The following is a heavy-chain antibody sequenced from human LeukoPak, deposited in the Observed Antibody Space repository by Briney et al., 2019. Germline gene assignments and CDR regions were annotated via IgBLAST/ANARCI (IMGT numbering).Heavy chain of an antibody. CDR2: FDPEDGET. V-gene: IGHV1-24*01. D-gene: IGHD3-10*01. Sequence: ASVKVSCKVSGYTLTELSMHWVRQAPGKGLEWMGGFDPEDGETIYAQKFQGRVTMTEDTSTDTAYMELSSLRSEDTAVYYCATSYLGTQKLWFGELFIWGQGTLVTVSS. CDR3: ATSYLGTQKLWFGELFI. CDR1: GYTLTELS. J-gene: IGHJ4*02.